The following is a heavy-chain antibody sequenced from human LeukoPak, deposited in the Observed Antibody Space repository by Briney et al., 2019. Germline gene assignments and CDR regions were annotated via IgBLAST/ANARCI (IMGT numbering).Heavy chain of an antibody. CDR1: GYTFTGYY. V-gene: IGHV1-2*02. J-gene: IGHJ4*02. D-gene: IGHD3-3*01. CDR2: INPNSGGT. CDR3: ATRTYYDFWSGPDYFDS. Sequence: GASVKVSCKASGYTFTGYYMHWVRQAPGQGLEWMGWINPNSGGTNYAQKFQGRVTMTRDTSISTAYMELSSLRSEDTAVYYCATRTYYDFWSGPDYFDSWGQGTLVTVSS.